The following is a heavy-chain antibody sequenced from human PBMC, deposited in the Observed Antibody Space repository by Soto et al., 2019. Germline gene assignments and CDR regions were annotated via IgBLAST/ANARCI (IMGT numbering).Heavy chain of an antibody. CDR2: IYKSATT. CDR1: GGSISSVDYF. J-gene: IGHJ5*01. CDR3: ARGRYCLTGRCFPNWFDS. V-gene: IGHV4-30-4*01. D-gene: IGHD2-15*01. Sequence: KPSETLSLTCSVSGGSISSVDYFWAWIRQPPGQALEYIGYIYKSATTYYNPSFESRVAISLDTSKSQFSLNVTSVTAADTAVYFCARGRYCLTGRCFPNWFDSWGQGTLVTVSS.